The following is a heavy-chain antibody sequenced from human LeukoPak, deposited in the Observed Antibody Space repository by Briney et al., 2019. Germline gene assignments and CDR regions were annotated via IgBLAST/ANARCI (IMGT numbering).Heavy chain of an antibody. CDR1: GFTVSSNY. Sequence: PGGSLRLSCAASGFTVSSNYMSWVRQAPGKGLEWVSVIYSGGTTYYADSVKGRFTISRDNSKNTLYLQMNSLRAEDTAVYYCARVTTPEATIAAAGTSWGQGTLVTVSS. V-gene: IGHV3-53*01. CDR3: ARVTTPEATIAAAGTS. CDR2: IYSGGTT. D-gene: IGHD6-13*01. J-gene: IGHJ4*02.